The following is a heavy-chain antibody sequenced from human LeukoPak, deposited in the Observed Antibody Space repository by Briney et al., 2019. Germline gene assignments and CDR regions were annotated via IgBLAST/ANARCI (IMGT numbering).Heavy chain of an antibody. CDR3: ARDGSHTGSFPDY. V-gene: IGHV3-53*01. Sequence: GGCLRLSCAASGFTVSSNYMSWVRQAPGKGLEWVSVIYSGGSTYYADSVKGRFTISRDNPKNTLYLQMNSLRAEDTAVYYCARDGSHTGSFPDYWGQGTLVTVSS. J-gene: IGHJ4*02. CDR2: IYSGGST. D-gene: IGHD1-26*01. CDR1: GFTVSSNY.